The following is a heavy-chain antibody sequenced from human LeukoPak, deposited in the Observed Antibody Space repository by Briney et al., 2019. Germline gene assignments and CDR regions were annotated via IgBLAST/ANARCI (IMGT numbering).Heavy chain of an antibody. Sequence: SETLSLTCAVYGGSFSGYYWSWIRQPPGKGLEWIGEINHSGSTNYNPSLKSRVTISVDTSKNQFSLKLSSVTAADTAVYYCARGGDTMVRGVIKPFDYWGQGTLVTASS. D-gene: IGHD3-10*01. CDR2: INHSGST. CDR3: ARGGDTMVRGVIKPFDY. V-gene: IGHV4-34*01. J-gene: IGHJ4*02. CDR1: GGSFSGYY.